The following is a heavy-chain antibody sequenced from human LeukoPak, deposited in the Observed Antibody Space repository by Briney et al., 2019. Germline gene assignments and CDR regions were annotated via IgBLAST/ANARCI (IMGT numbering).Heavy chain of an antibody. J-gene: IGHJ4*02. CDR3: ARARVGATHLDY. Sequence: PGGSQRLSCAASGFTFSSYAMHWVRQAPGKGLEWVAVISYDGSNKYYADSVKGRFTISRDNSKNTLYLQMNSLRAEDTAVYYCARARVGATHLDYWGQGTLVTVSS. CDR2: ISYDGSNK. CDR1: GFTFSSYA. V-gene: IGHV3-30-3*01. D-gene: IGHD1-26*01.